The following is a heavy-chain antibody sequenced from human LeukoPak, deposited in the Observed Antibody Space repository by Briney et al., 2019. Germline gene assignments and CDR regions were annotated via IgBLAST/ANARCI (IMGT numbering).Heavy chain of an antibody. V-gene: IGHV3-23*01. D-gene: IGHD2-2*01. CDR1: GFTFSSYA. CDR3: AKDGYCSSTSCPTGYFLDY. CDR2: ISGSGGST. J-gene: IGHJ4*02. Sequence: GGSLRLSCAASGFTFSSYAMSWVRQAPGKGLEWVSAISGSGGSTYYADSVKGRFTISRDNSKNTLYLQMNSQRAEDTAVYYCAKDGYCSSTSCPTGYFLDYWGQGTLVTVSS.